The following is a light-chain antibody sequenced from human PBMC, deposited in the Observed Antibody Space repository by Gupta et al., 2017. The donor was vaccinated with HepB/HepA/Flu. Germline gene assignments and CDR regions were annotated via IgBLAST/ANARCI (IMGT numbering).Light chain of an antibody. CDR1: SSNIGAGYD. CDR2: GNN. Sequence: QSVLTQPPSVSGAPGQRVTISCTGSSSNIGAGYDVHWYRQVPGTGPKVLVYGNNKRPWGVPDRFSGSMSGTSASLAITGLQAEDEADYYCQSYDSSLYVFGTGTKVIVL. J-gene: IGLJ1*01. CDR3: QSYDSSLYV. V-gene: IGLV1-40*01.